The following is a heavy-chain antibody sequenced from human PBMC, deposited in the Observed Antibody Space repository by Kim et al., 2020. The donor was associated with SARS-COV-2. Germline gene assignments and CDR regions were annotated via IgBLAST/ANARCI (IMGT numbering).Heavy chain of an antibody. Sequence: GGSLRLSCAASGFTLGGYTMNWVRQAPGKGLEWVSAISGSGVSTYYADSVKGRFTLSRDISKSTLYLQVNSLRVEDTAVYYCARIPNGANYPNWFDPWGQGTLVTVSS. CDR3: ARIPNGANYPNWFDP. CDR1: GFTLGGYT. CDR2: ISGSGVST. V-gene: IGHV3-23*01. J-gene: IGHJ5*02. D-gene: IGHD4-4*01.